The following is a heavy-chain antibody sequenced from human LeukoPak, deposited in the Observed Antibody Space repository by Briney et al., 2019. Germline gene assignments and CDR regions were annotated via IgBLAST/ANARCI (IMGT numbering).Heavy chain of an antibody. J-gene: IGHJ5*02. D-gene: IGHD1-1*01. CDR2: INPNSGGT. CDR1: GYTFTGYY. Sequence: ASVKVSCKASGYTFTGYYMHWVRQAPGQGLEWMGWINPNSGGTDYAQKFQGRVTMTRDTSISTAYMELSRLRSDDTAVYYCARDRVQLDRMSWFDPWGQGTLVTVSS. CDR3: ARDRVQLDRMSWFDP. V-gene: IGHV1-2*02.